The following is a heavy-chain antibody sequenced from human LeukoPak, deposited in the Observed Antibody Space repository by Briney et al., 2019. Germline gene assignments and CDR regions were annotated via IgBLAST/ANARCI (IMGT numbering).Heavy chain of an antibody. CDR2: ISSSGSVF. Sequence: PGGSLRLSCAASGFTFSSYEMNWVRQAPGKGLEWVSYISSSGSVFSYEDSVKGRFTISRDNAKNSLYLQMNSLRAEDTAVYYCARDRTMVRGATSGDAFDIWGQGTMVTVSS. J-gene: IGHJ3*02. CDR3: ARDRTMVRGATSGDAFDI. D-gene: IGHD3-10*01. CDR1: GFTFSSYE. V-gene: IGHV3-48*03.